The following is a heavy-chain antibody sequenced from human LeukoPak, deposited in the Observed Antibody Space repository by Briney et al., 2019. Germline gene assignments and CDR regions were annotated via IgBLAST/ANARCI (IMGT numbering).Heavy chain of an antibody. V-gene: IGHV1-46*01. J-gene: IGHJ4*02. CDR3: ARARPGAYGSGSYPDY. CDR1: GYTFTKADY. D-gene: IGHD3-10*01. CDR2: INPSDGTT. Sequence: ASVNVSCEASGYTFTKADYMHWVRQAPGQGLEWMGIINPSDGTTFYAQKFQGRVTMTRDTSISTAYMELSRLRSDDTAVYYCARARPGAYGSGSYPDYWGQGTLVTVSS.